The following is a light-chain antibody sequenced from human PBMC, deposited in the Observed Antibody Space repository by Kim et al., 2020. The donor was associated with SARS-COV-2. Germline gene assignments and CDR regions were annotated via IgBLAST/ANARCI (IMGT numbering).Light chain of an antibody. Sequence: KTVTIPGTRSSGRIDSNYVQWYQQRPGSSPTTVIYEDNQRPSGVPDRFSGSIDSSANSASLTISGLKTEDEADYYCQSYDSSNHWVFGGGTQLTVL. V-gene: IGLV6-57*01. CDR3: QSYDSSNHWV. J-gene: IGLJ3*02. CDR1: SGRIDSNY. CDR2: EDN.